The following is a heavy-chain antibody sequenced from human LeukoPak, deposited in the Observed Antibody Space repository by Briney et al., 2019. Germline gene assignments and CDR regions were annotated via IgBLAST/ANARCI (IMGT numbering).Heavy chain of an antibody. CDR1: GFTFTSYS. D-gene: IGHD4-17*01. Sequence: PGGSLRLSCAASGFTFTSYSMNWVRQAPGKGLEWVSSISSSSSYIYYADSVKGRFTISRDSAKDSLYLQMNSLRAEDTAVYYCARDYYGDYLFDYWGQGTLVTVSS. CDR3: ARDYYGDYLFDY. CDR2: ISSSSSYI. V-gene: IGHV3-21*01. J-gene: IGHJ4*02.